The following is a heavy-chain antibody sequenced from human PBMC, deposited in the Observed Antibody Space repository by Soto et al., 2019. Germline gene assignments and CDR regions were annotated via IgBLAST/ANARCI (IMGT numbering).Heavy chain of an antibody. V-gene: IGHV3-15*01. J-gene: IGHJ4*02. CDR3: TTDRLIVLMVYALDY. Sequence: GGSLRLSCAASGFTFSNAWMSWVRQAPGKGLEWVGRIKSKTDGGTTDYAAPVKGRFTISRDDSKNTLYLQMNSLKTEDTAVYYCTTDRLIVLMVYALDYWGQGTLVTVSS. D-gene: IGHD2-8*01. CDR1: GFTFSNAW. CDR2: IKSKTDGGTT.